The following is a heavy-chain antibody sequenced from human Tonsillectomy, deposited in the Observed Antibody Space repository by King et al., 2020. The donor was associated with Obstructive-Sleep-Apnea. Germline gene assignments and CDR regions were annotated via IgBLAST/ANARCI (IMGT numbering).Heavy chain of an antibody. CDR2: IDPSDSYI. CDR1: GYSFTSYW. V-gene: IGHV5-10-1*01. D-gene: IGHD3-22*01. Sequence: QLVQSGAEVKKPGESLRISCKGSGYSFTSYWISWVRQMPGKGLEWMGRIDPSDSYINYSPSFQGHVTISADTSINTAYLQWSSLKASDTAMYYCARLRKNSYNSSAYYEVNWFDPWGQGTLVTVSS. J-gene: IGHJ5*02. CDR3: ARLRKNSYNSSAYYEVNWFDP.